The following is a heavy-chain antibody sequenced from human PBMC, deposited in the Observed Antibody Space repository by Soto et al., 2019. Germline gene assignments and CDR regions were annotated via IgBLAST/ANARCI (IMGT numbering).Heavy chain of an antibody. CDR1: GFTFSSYA. J-gene: IGHJ4*02. V-gene: IGHV3-23*01. CDR3: AKDRVAAAGGPHFDY. CDR2: ISGSGGST. D-gene: IGHD6-13*01. Sequence: GGYLRLSCAASGFTFSSYAMSWVRQAPGKGLEWVSAISGSGGSTYYADSVKGRFTISRDNSKNTLYLQMNSLRAEDTAVYYCAKDRVAAAGGPHFDYWGKGTLVTVSS.